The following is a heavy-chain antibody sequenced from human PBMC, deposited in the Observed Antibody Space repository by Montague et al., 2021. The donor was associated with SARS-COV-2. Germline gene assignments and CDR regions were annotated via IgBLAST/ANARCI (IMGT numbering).Heavy chain of an antibody. J-gene: IGHJ3*02. D-gene: IGHD2-8*01. CDR2: VSTDVNEK. CDR1: GFSFSSFS. Sequence: SLRLSCAASGFSFSSFSMHWVRQAPGKGLESLAVVSTDVNEKYYXGSVRGRFTISRDNSKNTVSLQVNSLRVEDTAVYYCVRDPGMNGLDIWGQGTRVTVSS. V-gene: IGHV3-30*04. CDR3: VRDPGMNGLDI.